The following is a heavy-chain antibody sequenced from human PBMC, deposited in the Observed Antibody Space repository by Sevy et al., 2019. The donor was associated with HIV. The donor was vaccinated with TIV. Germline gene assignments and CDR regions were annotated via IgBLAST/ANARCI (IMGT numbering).Heavy chain of an antibody. D-gene: IGHD2-15*01. Sequence: SETLSLTCTVSGGSISSYYWSWVRQPAGKGLEWIGRIYTSGSTNYNPSLKSRVTMSVDTSKNQFSLKLSSVTAADTAVYYCAREYCSGGSCRPMDVWGQGTTVTVSS. CDR2: IYTSGST. CDR3: AREYCSGGSCRPMDV. CDR1: GGSISSYY. V-gene: IGHV4-4*07. J-gene: IGHJ6*02.